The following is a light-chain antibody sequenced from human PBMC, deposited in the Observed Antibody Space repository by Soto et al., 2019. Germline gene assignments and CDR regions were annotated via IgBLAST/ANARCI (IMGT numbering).Light chain of an antibody. V-gene: IGKV3-20*01. Sequence: EIVLTQSPGTLSLSPGERATLSCRASQSVSSSYLAWYQQKPGQAPRLLIYGASSRATGIPDRFSGSGSGTDFTLPIRRLEPEDFAVFYCQQYGSAPRGTFGQGTKLEIK. CDR1: QSVSSSY. CDR3: QQYGSAPRGT. CDR2: GAS. J-gene: IGKJ2*01.